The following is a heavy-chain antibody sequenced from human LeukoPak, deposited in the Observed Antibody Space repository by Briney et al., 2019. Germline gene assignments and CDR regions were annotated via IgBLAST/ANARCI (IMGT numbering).Heavy chain of an antibody. J-gene: IGHJ4*02. Sequence: GGSLRLSCAASAFTFRTYAMIWVRQAPGKGLEWVSTVSGSGGSTYYADSVKGRFTISRDNSNNKLYLQMNSLRAEDTAVYYCAKGAASRGYTYVANWGQGTLVTVSS. CDR3: AKGAASRGYTYVAN. CDR2: VSGSGGST. CDR1: AFTFRTYA. D-gene: IGHD5-18*01. V-gene: IGHV3-23*01.